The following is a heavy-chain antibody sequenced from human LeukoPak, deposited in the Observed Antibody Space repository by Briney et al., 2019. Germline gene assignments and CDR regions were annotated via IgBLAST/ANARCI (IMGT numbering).Heavy chain of an antibody. CDR2: ISGSGGST. CDR1: GFTFSSYA. CDR3: AKRGGSYLVGYYFDY. Sequence: PGGSLRLSCAASGFTFSSYAMSWVRQAPGKGLEWVSAISGSGGSTYYADSVKGRFTISRDNSKNTLYLQMNCLRAEDTAVYYCAKRGGSYLVGYYFDYWGQGTLVTVSS. D-gene: IGHD1-26*01. J-gene: IGHJ4*02. V-gene: IGHV3-23*01.